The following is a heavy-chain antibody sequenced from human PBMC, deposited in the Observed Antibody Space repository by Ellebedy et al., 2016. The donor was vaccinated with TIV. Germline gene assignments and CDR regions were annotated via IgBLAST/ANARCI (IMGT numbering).Heavy chain of an antibody. CDR3: ARGDCGAYCYFGL. CDR2: INGDASAT. J-gene: IGHJ2*01. CDR1: GFNFGSYW. V-gene: IGHV3-74*01. D-gene: IGHD4-17*01. Sequence: GGSLRLSCAASGFNFGSYWMHWVRQAPGKGLVWVSRINGDASATDSADSVKGRFTISRDNAKNTLYLQMNSLRAEDTAVYYCARGDCGAYCYFGLWGRGTLVTVSS.